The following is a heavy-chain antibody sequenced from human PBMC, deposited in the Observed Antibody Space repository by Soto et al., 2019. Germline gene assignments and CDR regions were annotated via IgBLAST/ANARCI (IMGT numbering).Heavy chain of an antibody. CDR2: ILYDGSNK. CDR1: GFTFSSYA. D-gene: IGHD2-2*01. J-gene: IGHJ4*02. Sequence: VQLVETGGGLIQPGGSLRLSCAASGFTFSSYAMHWVRQAPGKGLEWVAVILYDGSNKYDADSVKGRFTISRDNSKNTVYLQMNTLRAEDTAVYYCARGYLAYCSSTRCKGGFDYWGQGTLVTVSS. CDR3: ARGYLAYCSSTRCKGGFDY. V-gene: IGHV3-30-3*01.